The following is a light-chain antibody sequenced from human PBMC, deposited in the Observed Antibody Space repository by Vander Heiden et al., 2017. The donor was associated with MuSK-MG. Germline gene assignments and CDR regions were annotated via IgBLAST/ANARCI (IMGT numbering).Light chain of an antibody. V-gene: IGKV4-1*01. Sequence: DIVTTQSPDSLAVSLRERATINCTSSQSVLYTSNNENFLASYQQKLGLPPKVLIYWASTRESRVPDRFTASGSGTDFTLTMLSLRAEDVTIYYSHEDDTAGYSSPHRSRLGI. CDR1: QSVLYTSNNENF. CDR2: WAS. CDR3: HEDDTAGYS. J-gene: IGKJ2*03.